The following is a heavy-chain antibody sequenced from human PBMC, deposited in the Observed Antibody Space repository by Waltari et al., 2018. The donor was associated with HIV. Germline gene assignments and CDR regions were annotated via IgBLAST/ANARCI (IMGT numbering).Heavy chain of an antibody. Sequence: VKKPGASVKVSCKASGYTFTSYDINWVRQATGQGLEWLGWMNPNSGNTGYAQRFQGRVTMTRNTSISTAYMELSSLRSEDTAVYFCARGPQDYPKYYFDYWGQGTLVTVSS. CDR3: ARGPQDYPKYYFDY. V-gene: IGHV1-8*01. CDR2: MNPNSGNT. D-gene: IGHD4-17*01. CDR1: GYTFTSYD. J-gene: IGHJ4*02.